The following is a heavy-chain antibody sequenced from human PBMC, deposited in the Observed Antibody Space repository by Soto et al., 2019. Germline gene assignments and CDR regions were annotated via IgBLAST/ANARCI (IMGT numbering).Heavy chain of an antibody. CDR1: GYSFTSYW. Sequence: PGESLKLSCKGSGYSFTSYWIGWVRQMPGKGLEWMGIIYPGDSDTRYSPSFQGQVTISADKSISTAYLQWSSLKASDTAMYYCASLGGGYDNYYYYGMDVWGQGTTVTVSS. J-gene: IGHJ6*02. CDR2: IYPGDSDT. CDR3: ASLGGGYDNYYYYGMDV. D-gene: IGHD5-12*01. V-gene: IGHV5-51*01.